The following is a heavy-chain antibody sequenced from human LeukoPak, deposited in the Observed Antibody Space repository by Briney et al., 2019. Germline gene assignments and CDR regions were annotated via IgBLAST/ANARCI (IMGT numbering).Heavy chain of an antibody. CDR3: AKEALRDLYWYFDL. D-gene: IGHD4-17*01. Sequence: GGSLRLSCAASGFTFSSYGMPWVRQAPGKGLEWVAVISYDGSNKYYADSVKGRFTISRDNSKNTLYLQMNSLRAEDTAVYYCAKEALRDLYWYFDLWGRGTLVTVSS. V-gene: IGHV3-30*18. J-gene: IGHJ2*01. CDR1: GFTFSSYG. CDR2: ISYDGSNK.